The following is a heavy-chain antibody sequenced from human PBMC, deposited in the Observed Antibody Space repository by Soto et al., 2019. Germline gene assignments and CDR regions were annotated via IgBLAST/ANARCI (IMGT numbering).Heavy chain of an antibody. CDR1: GYTFTSYG. V-gene: IGHV1-18*01. J-gene: IGHJ4*02. Sequence: QVQLVQSGAEVRKPGASVKVSCKASGYTFTSYGISWVRQAPGQGLEWMGWISAYNGNTNYAQKLQGRVTMTTDTSTSTAYMELRSLRSDDTAVYYCAREPRGATRAALLDYWGQGTLVTVSS. D-gene: IGHD6-25*01. CDR3: AREPRGATRAALLDY. CDR2: ISAYNGNT.